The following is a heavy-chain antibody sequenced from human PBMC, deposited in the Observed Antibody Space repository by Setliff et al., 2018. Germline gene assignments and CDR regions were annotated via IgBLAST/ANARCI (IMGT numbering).Heavy chain of an antibody. Sequence: ASVKVSCKASGFTFKTYSFSWIRQAPGQGLEWVGWISGYNGNTIYAQNFQGRVTLTTDTSTTTAYMELKSLRSDDTAVYYCARSWRAGALNHFDYWGQGSRVTVSS. D-gene: IGHD3-3*01. CDR1: GFTFKTYS. V-gene: IGHV1-18*01. J-gene: IGHJ4*02. CDR2: ISGYNGNT. CDR3: ARSWRAGALNHFDY.